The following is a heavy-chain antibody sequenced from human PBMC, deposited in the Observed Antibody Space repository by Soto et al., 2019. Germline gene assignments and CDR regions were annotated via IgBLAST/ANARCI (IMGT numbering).Heavy chain of an antibody. V-gene: IGHV1-46*01. D-gene: IGHD6-13*01. CDR2: INPSGGST. Sequence: ASVKVSCKASGYTFTSYYMHWVRQAPGQGLEWMGIINPSGGSTSYAQKFQGRVTMTKNTLYLQMNSLRAEDTAVYYCARDLAAAGSNWFDPWGQGTLVTVSS. CDR3: ARDLAAAGSNWFDP. J-gene: IGHJ5*02. CDR1: GYTFTSYY.